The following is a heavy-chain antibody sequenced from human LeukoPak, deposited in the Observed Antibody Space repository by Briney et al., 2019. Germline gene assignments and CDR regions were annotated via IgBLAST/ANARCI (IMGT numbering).Heavy chain of an antibody. V-gene: IGHV3-30*18. D-gene: IGHD6-19*01. CDR2: ISYDGSNK. Sequence: GGSLRLSCAASGFTFSSYGMHWVRQAPGKGLEWVAVISYDGSNKYYADSVKGRFTISRDNSKNTLYLQMNSLRAEDTAVYYCAKEVSSGWSNYFDYWGQGTLVTVSS. CDR3: AKEVSSGWSNYFDY. CDR1: GFTFSSYG. J-gene: IGHJ4*02.